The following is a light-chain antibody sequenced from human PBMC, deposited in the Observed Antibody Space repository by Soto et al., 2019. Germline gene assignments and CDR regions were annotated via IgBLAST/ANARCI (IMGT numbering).Light chain of an antibody. V-gene: IGKV2-30*01. CDR3: FQGTHAIS. CDR2: KVS. Sequence: EVVRTQSQLSLPSTLEHPASIFSRFSQSLQDSNGTTYLNGFQQRQGQPPRRLINKVSNREPGVPYRFSGSGSGTDFTLKISRVEAEDVGVYYCFQGTHAISFGQGTRLDIK. CDR1: QSLQDSNGTTY. J-gene: IGKJ5*01.